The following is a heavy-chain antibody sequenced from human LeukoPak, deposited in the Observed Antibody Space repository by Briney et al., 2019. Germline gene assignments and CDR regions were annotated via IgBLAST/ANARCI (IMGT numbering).Heavy chain of an antibody. CDR3: ARDRGVPGHYFDY. V-gene: IGHV3-48*02. D-gene: IGHD3-10*01. J-gene: IGHJ4*02. Sequence: GGSLRLSCAASGFTFSIYSMNWVRQAPGKGLEWVSYISSSTNTIYYADSVKGRFTISRDNAKNSLYLQMNSLRDEDTAVYYCARDRGVPGHYFDYWGQGTLVTVSS. CDR1: GFTFSIYS. CDR2: ISSSTNTI.